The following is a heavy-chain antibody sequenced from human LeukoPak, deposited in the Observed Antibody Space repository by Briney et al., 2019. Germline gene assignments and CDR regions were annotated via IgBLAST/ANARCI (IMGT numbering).Heavy chain of an antibody. V-gene: IGHV3-30*02. J-gene: IGHJ6*03. CDR1: GFTFSSYG. CDR2: IRYDGSNK. CDR3: AKEGDRYYYGSGSQRAAHYYYYYMDV. Sequence: GGSLRLSCAASGFTFSSYGMHWVRQAPGKGLEWVAFIRYDGSNKYYADSVKGRFTISRDNSKNTLYLQMNSLRAEDTAVYYCAKEGDRYYYGSGSQRAAHYYYYYMDVWGKGTTVTISS. D-gene: IGHD3-10*01.